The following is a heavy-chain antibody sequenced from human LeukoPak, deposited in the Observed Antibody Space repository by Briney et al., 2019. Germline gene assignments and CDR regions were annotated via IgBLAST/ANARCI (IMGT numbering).Heavy chain of an antibody. CDR1: GFTFSSYG. V-gene: IGHV3-30*02. J-gene: IGHJ4*02. D-gene: IGHD3-22*01. CDR2: IRYDGSNK. Sequence: PGGSLRLSCAASGFTFSSYGMHWVRQAPGKGLEWVALIRYDGSNKYYADSVKGRFTISRDNSKNTLYLQMNSLRAEDTAVYYCAKSGIVVPFYFDYWGQGTLVTVYS. CDR3: AKSGIVVPFYFDY.